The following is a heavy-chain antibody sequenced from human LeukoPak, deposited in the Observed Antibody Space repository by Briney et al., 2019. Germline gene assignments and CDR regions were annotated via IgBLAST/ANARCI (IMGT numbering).Heavy chain of an antibody. V-gene: IGHV1-24*01. J-gene: IGHJ4*02. CDR1: GYTLTELS. Sequence: GASVKVSCKVSGYTLTELSMHWVRQAPGKGLEWMGGFDPEDGETIYAQKFQGRVTMTEDTSTDTAYMELSSLRSEDTAVYYCATGKYSSSWYYFDYWGQGTLVTVSS. D-gene: IGHD6-13*01. CDR3: ATGKYSSSWYYFDY. CDR2: FDPEDGET.